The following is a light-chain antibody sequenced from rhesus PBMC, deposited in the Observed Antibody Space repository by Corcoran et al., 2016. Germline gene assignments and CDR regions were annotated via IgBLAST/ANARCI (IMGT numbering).Light chain of an antibody. V-gene: IGLV2-32*02. CDR3: ASFACSNTYI. J-gene: IGLJ1*01. CDR1: NSDLGGYNY. CDR2: EVS. Sequence: QAALTQPRSVSGAPGQSDTITCTGTNSDLGGYNYVSGYQHHPDTAPKLMIFEVSKWPSGVSNRFPGSKSGHTASLTISGLQAEDEADYYCASFACSNTYIFGSGTRLTVL.